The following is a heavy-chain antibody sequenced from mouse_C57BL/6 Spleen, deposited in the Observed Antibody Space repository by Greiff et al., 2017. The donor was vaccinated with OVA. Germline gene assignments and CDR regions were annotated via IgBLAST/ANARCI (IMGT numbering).Heavy chain of an antibody. D-gene: IGHD2-4*01. J-gene: IGHJ4*01. V-gene: IGHV2-2*01. CDR1: GFSLTSYG. Sequence: VMLVESGPGLVQPSQSLSITCTVSGFSLTSYGVHWVRQSPGKGLEWLGVIWSGGSTDYNAAFISRLSISKDNSKSQVFFKMNSLQADDTAIYYCARRRITTEYYAMDYWGQGTSVTVSS. CDR2: IWSGGST. CDR3: ARRRITTEYYAMDY.